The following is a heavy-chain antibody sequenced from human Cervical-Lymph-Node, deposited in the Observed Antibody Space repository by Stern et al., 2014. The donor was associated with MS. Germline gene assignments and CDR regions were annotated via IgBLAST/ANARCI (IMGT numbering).Heavy chain of an antibody. D-gene: IGHD6-13*01. Sequence: QVLLAQSGAEGTKPGSSAKDSCKASGGTFSKFPSSWVRQAPGQGLEWMGRFFPVFGTRTYAQEFRSRCTITADVSTSTVYMELSSLRSDDTAVYYCALSSETSDRWYSLGYDLGGQGTLVTVSS. CDR3: ALSSETSDRWYSLGYDL. J-gene: IGHJ5*02. CDR1: GGTFSKFP. V-gene: IGHV1-69*01. CDR2: FFPVFGTR.